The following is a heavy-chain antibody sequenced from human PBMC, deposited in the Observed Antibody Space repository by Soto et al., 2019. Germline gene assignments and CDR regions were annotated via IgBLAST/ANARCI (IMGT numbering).Heavy chain of an antibody. J-gene: IGHJ6*02. CDR1: GFTFSSYA. D-gene: IGHD2-2*01. V-gene: IGHV3-30-3*01. Sequence: RLSCAAAGFTFSSYAMHWVLQDKGKGLEWVAVISYDGSNKYYADSVKGRFTISRDNSKNTLYLQMNSLRAEDTAVYYCARESSTSPPAKKYYYYGMEVWGQGTTVTVSS. CDR2: ISYDGSNK. CDR3: ARESSTSPPAKKYYYYGMEV.